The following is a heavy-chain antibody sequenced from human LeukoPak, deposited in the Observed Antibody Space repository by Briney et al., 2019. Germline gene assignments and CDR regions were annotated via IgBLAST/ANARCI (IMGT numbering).Heavy chain of an antibody. D-gene: IGHD1-7*01. CDR1: GGSISSGDYY. CDR2: IYYSGST. CDR3: ARDQETGTTGAFDI. J-gene: IGHJ3*02. V-gene: IGHV4-30-4*01. Sequence: PSETLSLTCTVSGGSISSGDYYWSWIRQPPGKGLEWIGYIYYSGSTYYNPSLKSRVTISVDTSKNQFSLKLSSVTAADTAVYYCARDQETGTTGAFDIWGQGTMVTVSS.